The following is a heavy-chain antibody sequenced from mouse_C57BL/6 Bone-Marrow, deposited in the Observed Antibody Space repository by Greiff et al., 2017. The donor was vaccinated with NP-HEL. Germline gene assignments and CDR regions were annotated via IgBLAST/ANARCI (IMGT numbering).Heavy chain of an antibody. V-gene: IGHV5-9-1*02. CDR3: TRDRLLRGYFDV. Sequence: EVQGVESGEGLVKPGGSLKLSCAASGFTFSSYAMSWVRQTPEKRLEWVAYISSGGDYIYYADTVKGRFTISRDNARNTLYLQMSSLKSEDTAMYYCTRDRLLRGYFDVWGTGTTVTVSS. D-gene: IGHD1-1*01. CDR1: GFTFSSYA. J-gene: IGHJ1*03. CDR2: ISSGGDYI.